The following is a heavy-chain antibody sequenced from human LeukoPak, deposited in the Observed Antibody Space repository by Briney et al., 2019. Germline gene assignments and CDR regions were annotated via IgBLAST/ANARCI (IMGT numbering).Heavy chain of an antibody. CDR2: ISYDGSNK. J-gene: IGHJ4*02. Sequence: GGSLRLSCAPSGFTFSSYAMHWVRQAPGKGVEWVAVISYDGSNKYYADSVKGRFTISRDNSKSTLNLQMNSLRAEDTAVYYCARDFSGYYPYYFDYWGQGTLVTVSS. D-gene: IGHD3-22*01. CDR1: GFTFSSYA. V-gene: IGHV3-30-3*01. CDR3: ARDFSGYYPYYFDY.